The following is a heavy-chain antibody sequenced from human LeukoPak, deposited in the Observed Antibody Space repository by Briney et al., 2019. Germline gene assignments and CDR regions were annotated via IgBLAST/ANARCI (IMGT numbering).Heavy chain of an antibody. CDR2: IYTSGSA. CDR3: ARGYESQGYYFPFDH. CDR1: GGSISSGSYS. V-gene: IGHV4-61*02. Sequence: SETLSLTCTVSGGSISSGSYSWSWIRQPAGKGLEWIGLIYTSGSANYNPSLKSRVTISVDTSKNQFSLKLTSVTDAGAAVYYCARGYESQGYYFPFDHWGQETLITVSS. D-gene: IGHD3-22*01. J-gene: IGHJ4*02.